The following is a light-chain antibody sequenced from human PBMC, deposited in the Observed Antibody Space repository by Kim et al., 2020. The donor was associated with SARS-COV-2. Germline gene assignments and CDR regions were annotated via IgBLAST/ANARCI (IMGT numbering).Light chain of an antibody. CDR3: ATWDDSLSVVV. CDR2: KSD. J-gene: IGLJ2*01. V-gene: IGLV1-47*01. Sequence: ELTQPPSASGTPGQRVTISCSGSSSNIGSNFVYWYQHLPGTAPKLLIYKSDQRPSGVPDRFSGSKSGTSASLAISGLRSEDEADFYCATWDDSLSVVVFGGGTQLTVL. CDR1: SSNIGSNF.